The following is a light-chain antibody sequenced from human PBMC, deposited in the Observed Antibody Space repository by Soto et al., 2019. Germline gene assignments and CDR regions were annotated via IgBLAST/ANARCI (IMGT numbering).Light chain of an antibody. J-gene: IGKJ4*01. V-gene: IGKV3-20*01. Sequence: IVLTQSPGALSLSPGEGATLSCRASQSIKNNFLDWYQQRPGQAPRLLIHADSIRARDISDRFTGTASGTGFTLTIRSLEPDDFVVYYCQQYGTSLTLGGGTRVE. CDR2: ADS. CDR1: QSIKNNF. CDR3: QQYGTSLT.